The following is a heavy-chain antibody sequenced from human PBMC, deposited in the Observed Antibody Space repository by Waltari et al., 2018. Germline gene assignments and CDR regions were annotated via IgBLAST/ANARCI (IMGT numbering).Heavy chain of an antibody. CDR3: TVSAGDFDI. J-gene: IGHJ3*02. Sequence: QVHLVQSGADVRTPGASVTVSCKASGYIFINYFIHWVRQAPGQGLEWIGRINSRNGGTDYAQKFQGRVTLTRDTSISTAYMELSGLTLDDTAIYYCTVSAGDFDIWGPGTMVTASS. CDR2: INSRNGGT. V-gene: IGHV1-2*06. D-gene: IGHD2-21*02. CDR1: GYIFINYF.